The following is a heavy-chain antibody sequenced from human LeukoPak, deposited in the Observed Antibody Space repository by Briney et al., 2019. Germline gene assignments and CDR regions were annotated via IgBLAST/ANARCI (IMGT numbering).Heavy chain of an antibody. D-gene: IGHD6-13*01. Sequence: SETLSLTCTVSGGSISRSRDYWGWIRQPPGKGLEWIGSIYYSGSTYYNPSLKSRVTISGDTSKNRFSLKMSSVTAADTAVYYCARTGYSSSYYKFRFDYWGQGTLVTVSS. CDR1: GGSISRSRDY. CDR3: ARTGYSSSYYKFRFDY. V-gene: IGHV4-39*07. J-gene: IGHJ4*02. CDR2: IYYSGST.